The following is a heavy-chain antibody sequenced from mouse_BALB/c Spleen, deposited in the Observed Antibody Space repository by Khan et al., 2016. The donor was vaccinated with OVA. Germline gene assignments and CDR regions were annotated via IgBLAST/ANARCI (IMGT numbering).Heavy chain of an antibody. CDR2: IDPANGNT. V-gene: IGHV14-3*02. CDR3: ARWPRGY. CDR1: GFNIKDNY. J-gene: IGHJ2*01. Sequence: VQLQQPGAELVKPGASVKLYCTASGFNIKDNYMHWVKQRPEQGLEWIGRIDPANGNTEYDPKFQGKATITADTSSNTAYLQLSSLTSEDTAVYYCARWPRGYWGQGTTRTVSS.